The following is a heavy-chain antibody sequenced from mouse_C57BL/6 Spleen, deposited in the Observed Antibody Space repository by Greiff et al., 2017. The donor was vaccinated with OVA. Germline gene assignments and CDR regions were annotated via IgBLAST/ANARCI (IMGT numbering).Heavy chain of an antibody. J-gene: IGHJ1*03. V-gene: IGHV1-15*01. CDR1: GYTFTDYE. D-gene: IGHD1-1*01. CDR2: IDPETGGT. Sequence: VQLQQSGAELVRPGASVTLSCKASGYTFTDYEMHWVKQTPVHGLEWIGAIDPETGGTAYNQKFKGKAILTADKSSSTAYMELRSLTSEDSAVYYCTREGVITTVVARWYFDVWGTGTTVTVSS. CDR3: TREGVITTVVARWYFDV.